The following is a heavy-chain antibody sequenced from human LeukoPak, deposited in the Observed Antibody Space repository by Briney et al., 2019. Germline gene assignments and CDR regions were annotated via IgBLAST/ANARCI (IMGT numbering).Heavy chain of an antibody. CDR2: TYYRSKWYN. CDR3: ARSHIAVAGTEDPFDY. CDR1: GDSVSSNSAA. J-gene: IGHJ4*02. D-gene: IGHD6-19*01. V-gene: IGHV6-1*01. Sequence: HSQTLSLTCAISGDSVSSNSAAWNRIRQSPSRGLEWLGRTYYRSKWYNDYAVSVKSRITINPDTSKNQFSLQLNSVTPEDTAVYYCARSHIAVAGTEDPFDYWGQGTLVTVSS.